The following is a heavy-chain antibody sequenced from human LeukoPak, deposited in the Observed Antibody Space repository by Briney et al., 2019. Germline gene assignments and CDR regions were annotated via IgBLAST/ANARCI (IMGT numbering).Heavy chain of an antibody. D-gene: IGHD3-22*01. CDR3: AKDLDFGAGDYDSSGYYSLNYMDV. V-gene: IGHV3-23*01. CDR1: GSTFSSYA. CDR2: ISGSGGST. Sequence: GGSLRLSCAASGSTFSSYAMSWVRQAPGKGLEWVSAISGSGGSTYYADSVKGRFTISRDNSKNTLYLQMNSLRAEDTAVYYCAKDLDFGAGDYDSSGYYSLNYMDVWGKGTTVTVSS. J-gene: IGHJ6*03.